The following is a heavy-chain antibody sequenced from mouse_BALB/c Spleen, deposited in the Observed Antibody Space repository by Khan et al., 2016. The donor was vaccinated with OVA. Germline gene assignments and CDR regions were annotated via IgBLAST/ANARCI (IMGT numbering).Heavy chain of an antibody. V-gene: IGHV1-7*01. J-gene: IGHJ3*01. Sequence: QVQLQQSGAELAKPGASLKMSCTASGYSFITYWIHWVKQRPGQGLEWIGYIDPSTGYAEYNQKFTDKATLTADKSSSTAYMQLNSLTSEDSAVYYWERRRLNNIFVYWGQGTLVTVSA. CDR1: GYSFITYW. CDR2: IDPSTGYA. D-gene: IGHD1-3*01. CDR3: ERRRLNNIFVY.